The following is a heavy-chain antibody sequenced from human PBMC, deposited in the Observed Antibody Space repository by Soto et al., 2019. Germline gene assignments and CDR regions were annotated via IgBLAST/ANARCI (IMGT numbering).Heavy chain of an antibody. CDR2: IWYDGSNK. CDR1: GFTFSSYG. Sequence: PGGSLRLSCAASGFTFSSYGMHWVRQAPGKGLEWVAVIWYDGSNKYYADSVKGRFTISRDNSKNTLYLRMNSLRAEDTAVYYCAKDKFVVVVALFDYWGQGTLVTVSS. D-gene: IGHD2-15*01. V-gene: IGHV3-33*06. CDR3: AKDKFVVVVALFDY. J-gene: IGHJ4*02.